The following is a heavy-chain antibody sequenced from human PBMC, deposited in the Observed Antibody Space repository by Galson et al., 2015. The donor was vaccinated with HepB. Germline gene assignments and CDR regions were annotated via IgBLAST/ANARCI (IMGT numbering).Heavy chain of an antibody. V-gene: IGHV3-23*01. Sequence: SLRLSCAASGFTFNNYFMSWVRQVPGKGLEWVAGVTGGGGSAYYGASVKGRFSISRDNSNNTLFLHIRTLRVDDTAVYYCAKSSRFGGYGNSWGQGTLVAVSS. D-gene: IGHD5-12*01. CDR2: VTGGGGSA. J-gene: IGHJ4*02. CDR1: GFTFNNYF. CDR3: AKSSRFGGYGNS.